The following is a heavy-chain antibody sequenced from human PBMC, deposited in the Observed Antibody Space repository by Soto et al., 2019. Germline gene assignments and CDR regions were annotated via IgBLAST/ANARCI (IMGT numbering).Heavy chain of an antibody. CDR3: ARVKSYYYDSSGSFDY. V-gene: IGHV4-4*07. J-gene: IGHJ4*02. CDR2: IYTSGST. CDR1: GGSISSYY. Sequence: QVQLQESGPGLVKPSETLSLTCTVSGGSISSYYWSWIRQPAGKGLEWIGRIYTSGSTNYNPSLKSRVTLSVDTSKNQFSLKLSSVTAADTAVYYCARVKSYYYDSSGSFDYWGQGTLVTVSS. D-gene: IGHD3-22*01.